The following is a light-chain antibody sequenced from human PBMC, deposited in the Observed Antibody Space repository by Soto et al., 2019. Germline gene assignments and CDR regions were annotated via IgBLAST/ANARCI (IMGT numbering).Light chain of an antibody. CDR2: QIS. CDR1: QSLVYSDGNTY. Sequence: DIVLTQTPLSSPVTLGQSASISCRSSQSLVYSDGNTYLSWLQQRPGQPPRLLIYQISNRFSGVPDRLSGTGAGTDFTLTISRVEAEDVGVYYYMQFSQFPRTFGQGTKLEIK. J-gene: IGKJ1*01. V-gene: IGKV2-24*01. CDR3: MQFSQFPRT.